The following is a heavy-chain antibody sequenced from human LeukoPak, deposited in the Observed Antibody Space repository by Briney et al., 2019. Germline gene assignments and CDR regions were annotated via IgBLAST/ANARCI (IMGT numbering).Heavy chain of an antibody. CDR3: ARDDFGVALGGV. J-gene: IGHJ6*04. D-gene: IGHD3-3*01. CDR2: IYHTGST. V-gene: IGHV4-34*01. CDR1: GGSFRGYY. Sequence: SETLSLTCSVYGGSFRGYYWSWIRQSPEKGLEWIGQIYHTGSTNYNPSLASRVTISLDISKSQFSLKLTSVTAADTAAYYCARDDFGVALGGVWSIGTTVTVSS.